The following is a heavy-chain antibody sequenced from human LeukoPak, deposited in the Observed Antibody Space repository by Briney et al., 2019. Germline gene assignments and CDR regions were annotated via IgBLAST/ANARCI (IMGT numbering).Heavy chain of an antibody. Sequence: GGSLRLSCAASGFTFSSYSMNWVRQAPGKGLEWVSYISSSSSNIYYADSVKGRFTISRDNAKNSLYLQMSSLRAEDTAVYYCARALYYDILTGYQTHTYYFDYWGQGTLVTVSS. CDR1: GFTFSSYS. CDR3: ARALYYDILTGYQTHTYYFDY. D-gene: IGHD3-9*01. J-gene: IGHJ4*02. V-gene: IGHV3-48*04. CDR2: ISSSSSNI.